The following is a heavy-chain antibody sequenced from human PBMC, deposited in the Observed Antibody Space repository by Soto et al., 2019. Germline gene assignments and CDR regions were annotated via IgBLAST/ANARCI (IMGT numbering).Heavy chain of an antibody. CDR2: IKSKTDGGTT. V-gene: IGHV3-15*01. Sequence: PGGSLRLSCAASGFTFSNAWMSWVRQAPGKGLEWVGRIKSKTDGGTTDYAAPVKGRFTISRDDSKNTLYLQMNSLKTEDTAVYYCTTEPRRDGYNYFDYWGQGTLVTVSS. D-gene: IGHD5-12*01. CDR3: TTEPRRDGYNYFDY. CDR1: GFTFSNAW. J-gene: IGHJ4*02.